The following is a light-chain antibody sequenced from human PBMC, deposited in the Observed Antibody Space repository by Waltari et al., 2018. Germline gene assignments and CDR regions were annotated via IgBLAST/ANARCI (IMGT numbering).Light chain of an antibody. V-gene: IGKV1-5*03. Sequence: DIQMTQSPSTLSASVGDRVTITCRASQSISSWLAWYQQTPGKAPNLLIYKASRLESGVPSRFSGSGSGTEFPLTISSLQPDDFATYYCQQYDSYSGTFGQGTKVDIK. CDR2: KAS. J-gene: IGKJ1*01. CDR1: QSISSW. CDR3: QQYDSYSGT.